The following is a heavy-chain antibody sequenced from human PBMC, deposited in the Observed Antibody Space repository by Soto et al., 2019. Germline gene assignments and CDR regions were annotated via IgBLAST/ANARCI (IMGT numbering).Heavy chain of an antibody. CDR2: ISYDGSNK. V-gene: IGHV3-30*18. J-gene: IGHJ6*02. Sequence: QVQLVESGGGVVQPGRSLRLSCAASGFTFSSYGMHWVRQAPGKGLEWVAVISYDGSNKYYADSVKGRFTISRDNSKNTLYLQMNSLRAEDTAVYYCAKVSEEGYSYVCMDVWGQGTTVTVSS. CDR1: GFTFSSYG. CDR3: AKVSEEGYSYVCMDV. D-gene: IGHD5-18*01.